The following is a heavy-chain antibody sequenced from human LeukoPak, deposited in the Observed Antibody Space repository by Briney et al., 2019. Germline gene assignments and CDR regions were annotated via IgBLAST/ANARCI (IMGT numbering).Heavy chain of an antibody. J-gene: IGHJ6*02. D-gene: IGHD1-1*01. V-gene: IGHV4-59*01. Sequence: PSETLSLTCSVSGGSISSDYWSWIRQPPGKGLEWIGYMYYTGSTNYNPSFKSRVTISLATSKTQFSLKLSSVTPADTAVYYCARVSVVDDMHVWGQGTTVTVSS. CDR2: MYYTGST. CDR3: ARVSVVDDMHV. CDR1: GGSISSDY.